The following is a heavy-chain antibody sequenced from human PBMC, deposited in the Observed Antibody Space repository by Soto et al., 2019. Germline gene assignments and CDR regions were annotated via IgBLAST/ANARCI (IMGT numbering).Heavy chain of an antibody. J-gene: IGHJ4*02. D-gene: IGHD6-13*01. CDR1: GFTFSSYA. Sequence: GSLRLSCAASGFTFSSYAMSWVRQAPGKGLEWVSGISGSGSSTDYADSVKGRFIISRDSSNNTVYLQMNSLTAEDTAMYYCAKSIIAAGTYHFDNWGQGALVTVSS. CDR3: AKSIIAAGTYHFDN. CDR2: ISGSGSST. V-gene: IGHV3-23*01.